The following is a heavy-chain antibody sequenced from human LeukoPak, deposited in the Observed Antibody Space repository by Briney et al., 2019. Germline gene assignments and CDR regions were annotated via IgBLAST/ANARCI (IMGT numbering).Heavy chain of an antibody. Sequence: SETLSLTCTVSGGSISSSSYYWGWIRQPPGKGLEWIGSIYYSGSTYYNPSLKSRVTISVDTSKNQFSLKLSSVTAADTAVYYCAKDPNFPDYGDHVESGDYWGQGTLVTVSS. CDR3: AKDPNFPDYGDHVESGDY. D-gene: IGHD4-17*01. CDR2: IYYSGST. CDR1: GGSISSSSYY. J-gene: IGHJ4*02. V-gene: IGHV4-39*07.